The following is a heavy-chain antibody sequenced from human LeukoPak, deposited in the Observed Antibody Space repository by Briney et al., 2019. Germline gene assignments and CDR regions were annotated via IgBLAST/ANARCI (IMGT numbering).Heavy chain of an antibody. J-gene: IGHJ4*02. V-gene: IGHV3-21*06. Sequence: GGSLRLSYVASGFTFSSYSMNWVRQAPGKGLEWVSSISYTAGYIYYADSMKGRFTISRDNAGNSLYLQMNSLRVEDTAVYYCASTFSAGSIRWEYFDYWGQGALVTVSS. D-gene: IGHD6-13*01. CDR1: GFTFSSYS. CDR3: ASTFSAGSIRWEYFDY. CDR2: ISYTAGYI.